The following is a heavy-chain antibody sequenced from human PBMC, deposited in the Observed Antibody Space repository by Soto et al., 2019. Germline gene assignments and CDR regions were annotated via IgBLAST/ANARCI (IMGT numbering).Heavy chain of an antibody. V-gene: IGHV4-39*01. Sequence: SETLSLTCTVSGGSITSSYYWGWIRQPPGKGLEWIGSIYYSGSTYYNPSLKSRVTISVDTSKNQFSLKLSSVTAADTAVYYCARQCRGVTCHWFVPWGQGTLVTVSS. CDR3: ARQCRGVTCHWFVP. CDR1: GGSITSSYY. CDR2: IYYSGST. D-gene: IGHD2-15*01. J-gene: IGHJ5*02.